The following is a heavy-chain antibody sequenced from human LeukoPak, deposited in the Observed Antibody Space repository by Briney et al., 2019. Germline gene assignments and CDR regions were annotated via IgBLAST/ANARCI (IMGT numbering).Heavy chain of an antibody. CDR3: AKRRYYFGSGGSPEFYFDY. CDR2: LRYDGSNK. D-gene: IGHD3-10*01. V-gene: IGHV3-30*02. Sequence: GGSLRLSCAASGFTSSSYGMNWVRQAPGKGLEWVAFLRYDGSNKYYADSVKGRFTISRDNSQKTLYLQMISLRAEDSAVYYCAKRRYYFGSGGSPEFYFDYWGQGTLVTVSP. CDR1: GFTSSSYG. J-gene: IGHJ4*02.